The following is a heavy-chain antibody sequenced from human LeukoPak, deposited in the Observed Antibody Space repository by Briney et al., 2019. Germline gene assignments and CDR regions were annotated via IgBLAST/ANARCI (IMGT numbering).Heavy chain of an antibody. J-gene: IGHJ5*02. CDR2: IYYSGST. CDR3: ASLMTTVTTGWFDP. D-gene: IGHD4-17*01. Sequence: PSGTLSLTCTVSGGSISSSSYYWGWIRQPPGKGLEWIGSIYYSGSTYYNPSLKSRVTISVDTSKNQFSLKLSSVTAADTAVYYCASLMTTVTTGWFDPWGQGTLVTVSS. V-gene: IGHV4-39*01. CDR1: GGSISSSSYY.